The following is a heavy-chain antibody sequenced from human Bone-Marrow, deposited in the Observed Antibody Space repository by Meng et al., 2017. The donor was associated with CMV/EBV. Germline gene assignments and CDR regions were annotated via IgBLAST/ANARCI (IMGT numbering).Heavy chain of an antibody. CDR3: TRHNSGYAVNYYYYGMDV. V-gene: IGHV3-73*01. J-gene: IGHJ6*02. Sequence: GGSPRLSCAASGFTFSGSAMHWVRQASGKGLEWVGRIRSKANSYATAYAASVKGRFTISRDDSKNTAYLQMNSLKTEDTAVYFFTRHNSGYAVNYYYYGMDVWGQGTTVTVSS. CDR2: IRSKANSYAT. D-gene: IGHD5-12*01. CDR1: GFTFSGSA.